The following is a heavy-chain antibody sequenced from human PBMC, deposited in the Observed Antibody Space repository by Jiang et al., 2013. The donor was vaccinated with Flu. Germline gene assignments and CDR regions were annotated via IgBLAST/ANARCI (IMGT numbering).Heavy chain of an antibody. CDR2: IYHSGST. J-gene: IGHJ6*02. V-gene: IGHV4-38-2*01. CDR1: GYSISSGYY. Sequence: KPSETLSLTCAVSGYSISSGYYWGWIRQPPGKGLEWIGSIYHSGSTYYNPSLKSRVTISVDTSKNQFSLKLSSVTAADTAVYYCAKHDYGGPKEGVGGMDVWGQGTTVTVSS. CDR3: AKHDYGGPKEGVGGMDV. D-gene: IGHD4-23*01.